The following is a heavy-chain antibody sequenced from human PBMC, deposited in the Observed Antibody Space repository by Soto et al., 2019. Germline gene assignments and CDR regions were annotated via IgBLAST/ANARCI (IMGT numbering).Heavy chain of an antibody. J-gene: IGHJ4*02. Sequence: ASVKVSCKASGYTFTSYGISWVRQAPGHGLEWMGWISAYNGNTNYAQKLQGRVTMTTDTSTSTAYMELRSLRSDDTAVYYCARDLSDGPFDYWGQPTLVTVSS. V-gene: IGHV1-18*01. CDR2: ISAYNGNT. CDR1: GYTFTSYG. CDR3: ARDLSDGPFDY.